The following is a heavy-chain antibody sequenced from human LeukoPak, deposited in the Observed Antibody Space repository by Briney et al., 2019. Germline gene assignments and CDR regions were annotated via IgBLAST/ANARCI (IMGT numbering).Heavy chain of an antibody. Sequence: GGSLRLSCAASGFTFSSYAMPWVRQAPGKGLEWVAVISYDGSNKYYADSVKGRFTISRDNSKNTLYPQMNSLRAEDTALYYCARSSYYDSSGHFDYWGQGTLVTVSS. V-gene: IGHV3-30-3*01. CDR1: GFTFSSYA. D-gene: IGHD3-22*01. J-gene: IGHJ4*02. CDR2: ISYDGSNK. CDR3: ARSSYYDSSGHFDY.